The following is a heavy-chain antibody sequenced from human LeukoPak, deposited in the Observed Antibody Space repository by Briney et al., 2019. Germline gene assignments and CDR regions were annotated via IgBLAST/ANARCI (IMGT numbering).Heavy chain of an antibody. D-gene: IGHD1-26*01. J-gene: IGHJ6*03. CDR2: ISGSSGNT. CDR1: GYTFTSYG. CDR3: ARGTVSGSDYFYMDV. V-gene: IGHV1-18*01. Sequence: ASVKVSCTTSGYTFTSYGINWVRQAPGQGLEWMGWISGSSGNTKYAQTIQGRVTLTTDTSTRTAYLELRSLRSDDTAVYYCARGTVSGSDYFYMDVWGKGTTVTVSS.